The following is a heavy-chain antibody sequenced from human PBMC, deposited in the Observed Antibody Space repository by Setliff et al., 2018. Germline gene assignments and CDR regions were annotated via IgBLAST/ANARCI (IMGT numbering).Heavy chain of an antibody. D-gene: IGHD6-13*01. V-gene: IGHV5-51*01. CDR1: GYSFTSYW. CDR2: IYPGDSDT. Sequence: GESLKISCKGSGYSFTSYWIGWVRQMPGKGLEWMGIIYPGDSDTRYSPTFQGQVTISADKSISTAYLQWSSLKASDTAMYYCARQARYSSSWYMGGYFDYWGQGTLVTVSS. CDR3: ARQARYSSSWYMGGYFDY. J-gene: IGHJ4*02.